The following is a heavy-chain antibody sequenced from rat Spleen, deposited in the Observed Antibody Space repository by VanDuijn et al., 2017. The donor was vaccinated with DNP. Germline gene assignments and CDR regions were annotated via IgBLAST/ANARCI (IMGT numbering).Heavy chain of an antibody. CDR1: GFTFSNYG. CDR2: FSTVRGNT. CDR3: ARNQPSYWYFDF. V-gene: IGHV5S13*01. Sequence: EVQLVESGGGLVQPGRSLKLSCAASGFTFSNYGMAWVRQDPTKGLEWVASFSTVRGNTYYRDSVKGRFTISRDNAKNTLYLQMDRLRSEDTATYYCARNQPSYWYFDFWGPGTMVTVSS. J-gene: IGHJ1*01.